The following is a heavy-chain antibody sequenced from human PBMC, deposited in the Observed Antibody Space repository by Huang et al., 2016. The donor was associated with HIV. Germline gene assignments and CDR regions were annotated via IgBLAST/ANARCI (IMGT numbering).Heavy chain of an antibody. D-gene: IGHD3-22*01. CDR3: ATVDYYDTSGPQRGYFDN. J-gene: IGHJ4*02. CDR2: SIPTLGTA. Sequence: QVQLVQSGAEVKKPGSSVKVSCKASGGSFRNFAIGWVRQAPGQGLEWTGGSIPTLGTANNAQKVQGSVTMIADESTSTAYMELSSLRSEDTAVYYCATVDYYDTSGPQRGYFDNWGQGTLVTVSS. V-gene: IGHV1-69*01. CDR1: GGSFRNFA.